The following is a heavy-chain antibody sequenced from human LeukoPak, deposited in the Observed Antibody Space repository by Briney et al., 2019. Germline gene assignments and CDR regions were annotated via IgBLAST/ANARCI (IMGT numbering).Heavy chain of an antibody. J-gene: IGHJ4*02. CDR2: IWYDGSNK. V-gene: IGHV3-33*01. D-gene: IGHD6-6*01. Sequence: GGSLGLSCAASGFTFSSYGMHWVRQAPGKGLEWVAVIWYDGSNKYYADSVKGRFTISRDNSKNTLYLQMNSLRAEDTAVYYCAREGSIAASFDYWGQGTLVTVSS. CDR1: GFTFSSYG. CDR3: AREGSIAASFDY.